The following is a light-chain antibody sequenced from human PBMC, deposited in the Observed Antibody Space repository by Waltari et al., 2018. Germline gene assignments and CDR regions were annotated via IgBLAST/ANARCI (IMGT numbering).Light chain of an antibody. V-gene: IGKV3-11*01. CDR1: QTVSTY. Sequence: IVLTQSPATLSLSPGERATLSCRASQTVSTYLAWFQQKPGQAPRLLTYDASNRAPGIPARCRGSGSGTDFSLTISSLEPEDFAVYYCLQRSLWPWTFGQGTKVAVK. CDR3: LQRSLWPWT. CDR2: DAS. J-gene: IGKJ1*01.